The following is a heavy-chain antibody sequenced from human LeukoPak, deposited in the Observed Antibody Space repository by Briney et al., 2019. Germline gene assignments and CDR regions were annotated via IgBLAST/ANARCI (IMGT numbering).Heavy chain of an antibody. CDR3: AKDGNNFNY. J-gene: IGHJ4*02. CDR2: IGSSGADT. Sequence: GGSLRLSCAASGFTFSSYSMNWVRQAPGKGLDWVSSIGSSGADTYYADSVKGRFTISRDNSKSTLFLQMNSLRVEDTALYYCAKDGNNFNYWGQGTLVTVSS. CDR1: GFTFSSYS. V-gene: IGHV3-23*01.